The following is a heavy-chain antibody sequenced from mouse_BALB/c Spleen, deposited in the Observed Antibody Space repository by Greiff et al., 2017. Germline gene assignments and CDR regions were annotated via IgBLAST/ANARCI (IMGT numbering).Heavy chain of an antibody. CDR2: ISSGGSYT. J-gene: IGHJ2*01. V-gene: IGHV5-6-4*01. Sequence: EVKLVESGGGLVKPGGSLKLSCAASGFTFSSYTMSWVRQTPEKRLEWVATISSGGSYTYYPDSVKGRFTISRDNAKNTLYLQMSSLKSEDTAMYYCTKEESSGSYFDYWGQGTTLTVSS. CDR1: GFTFSSYT. CDR3: TKEESSGSYFDY. D-gene: IGHD3-1*01.